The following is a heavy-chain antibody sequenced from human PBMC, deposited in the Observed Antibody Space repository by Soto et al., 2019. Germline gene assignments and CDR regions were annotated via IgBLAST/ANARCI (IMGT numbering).Heavy chain of an antibody. D-gene: IGHD6-13*01. Sequence: QVQLVESGGGVVQPGRSLRLSCAASGFTFSSYAMHWVRQAPGKGLEWVAVISSDGSNKYYADSVKGRFTISRDNSKNTLYLQMNSLRAEDTAVYYCARDLTYSSSWRAVDYWGQGTLVTVSS. J-gene: IGHJ4*02. CDR1: GFTFSSYA. CDR3: ARDLTYSSSWRAVDY. V-gene: IGHV3-30-3*01. CDR2: ISSDGSNK.